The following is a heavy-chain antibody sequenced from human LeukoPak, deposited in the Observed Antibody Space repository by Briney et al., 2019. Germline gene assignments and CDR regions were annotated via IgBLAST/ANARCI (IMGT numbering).Heavy chain of an antibody. CDR2: ISSGSTYI. V-gene: IGHV3-21*04. J-gene: IGHJ4*02. Sequence: PGGSLRLSCAASGFTFSTYSMNWVRQAPGKGLEWVSSISSGSTYIYYADSVKGRFTISRDNAKNSLYLQMNSLRAEDTALYYCAKARTPKVGATRGFDYWGQGTLVTVSS. CDR3: AKARTPKVGATRGFDY. CDR1: GFTFSTYS. D-gene: IGHD1-26*01.